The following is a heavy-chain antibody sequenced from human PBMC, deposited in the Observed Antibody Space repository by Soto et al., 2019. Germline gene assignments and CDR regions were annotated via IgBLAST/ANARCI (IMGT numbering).Heavy chain of an antibody. CDR1: GGSFSGYY. D-gene: IGHD3-9*01. CDR2: INHSGST. J-gene: IGHJ4*02. Sequence: SETLSLTCAVYGGSFSGYYWSWIRQPPGKGLEWIGEINHSGSTNYNPSLKSRVTISVDTSKNQFSLKLSSVTAADTAVYYCARGRIFHFYDILTGYPDTPFDYWGQGTLVTVSS. V-gene: IGHV4-34*01. CDR3: ARGRIFHFYDILTGYPDTPFDY.